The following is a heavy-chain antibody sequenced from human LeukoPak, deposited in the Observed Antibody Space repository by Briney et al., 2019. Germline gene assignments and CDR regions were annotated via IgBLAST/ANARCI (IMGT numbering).Heavy chain of an antibody. J-gene: IGHJ4*02. CDR1: GFTFSSYS. V-gene: IGHV3-21*04. CDR3: AKDTLYGDYVDY. D-gene: IGHD4-17*01. CDR2: ISSSSSYI. Sequence: PGGSLRLSCAASGFTFSSYSMNWVRQAPGKGLEWVSSISSSSSYIYYADSVKGRFTISRDNSKNTLYLQMNSLRAEDTAVYYCAKDTLYGDYVDYWGQGTLVTVSS.